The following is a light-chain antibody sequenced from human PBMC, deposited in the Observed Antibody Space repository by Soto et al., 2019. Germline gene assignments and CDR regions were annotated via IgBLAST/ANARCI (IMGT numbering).Light chain of an antibody. CDR1: QSVSSY. CDR3: QQRSNWLPLT. CDR2: DAS. V-gene: IGKV3-11*01. Sequence: EIVLTQSPATLSLSPGERATLSCRASQSVSSYLAWYQQKPGQATRLLIYDASNRATGIPSRFSGSGSGTDFALSISCLEPEDVAFYYCQQRSNWLPLTFGGGTKVEIK. J-gene: IGKJ4*01.